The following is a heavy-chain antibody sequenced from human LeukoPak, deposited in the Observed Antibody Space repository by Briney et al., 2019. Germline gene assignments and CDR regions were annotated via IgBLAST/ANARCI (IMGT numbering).Heavy chain of an antibody. CDR2: IYYSGST. Sequence: SETLSLTCTVSGGSISSTTYYWGCIRQPPGQGLEWIASIYYSGSTYYNPSLKSRVAISVDTSKNQFSLKLRSVTAADTAVYYCASETFWYGIRLIDYWGQGTLVTISS. D-gene: IGHD3-3*01. J-gene: IGHJ4*02. V-gene: IGHV4-39*01. CDR3: ASETFWYGIRLIDY. CDR1: GGSISSTTYY.